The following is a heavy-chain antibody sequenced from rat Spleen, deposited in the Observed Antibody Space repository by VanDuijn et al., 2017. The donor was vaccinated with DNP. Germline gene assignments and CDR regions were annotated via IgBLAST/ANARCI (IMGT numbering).Heavy chain of an antibody. CDR3: TQIIAAMGYAMDA. J-gene: IGHJ4*01. D-gene: IGHD1-2*01. V-gene: IGHV5-17*01. CDR2: IIYDGSST. Sequence: EVQLVESGGGLVQPGNSLKLSCAASGFTFSDYAMAWVRQSPKKGLEWVATIIYDGSSTYYRDSVKGRFTISRDNAKSTLYLQMNSLRSEDTATYYCTQIIAAMGYAMDAWGQGTSVTVSS. CDR1: GFTFSDYA.